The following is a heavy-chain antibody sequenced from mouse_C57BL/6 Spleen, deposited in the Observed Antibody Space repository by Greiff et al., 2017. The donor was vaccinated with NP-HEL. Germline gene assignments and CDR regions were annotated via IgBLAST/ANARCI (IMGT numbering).Heavy chain of an antibody. J-gene: IGHJ1*03. CDR3: ARAGGYYAWYFDG. D-gene: IGHD2-3*01. Sequence: QVQLQQSGAELVKPGASLKISCRASGYAFSSYWMNWVKKGPGRGLAWIGQIYPGDGDTNYNGKFKGKATLTAANSSSTAYRQLSSLTSEDSAVYFCARAGGYYAWYFDGRGTGTTVTVSS. CDR1: GYAFSSYW. CDR2: IYPGDGDT. V-gene: IGHV1-80*01.